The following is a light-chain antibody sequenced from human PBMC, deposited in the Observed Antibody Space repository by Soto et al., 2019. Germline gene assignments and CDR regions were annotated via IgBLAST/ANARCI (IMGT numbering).Light chain of an antibody. V-gene: IGKV3-15*01. J-gene: IGKJ1*01. Sequence: EIVMTQSPATLSVSPGERATLSCRASQSLSGKLAWFQQRPGQAPRLLIYDTSTRATGIPARFSGSGSGPEFTLTISSLQSEYFAVYYCQQYIMWLWPFGHGTTLEIK. CDR2: DTS. CDR3: QQYIMWLWP. CDR1: QSLSGK.